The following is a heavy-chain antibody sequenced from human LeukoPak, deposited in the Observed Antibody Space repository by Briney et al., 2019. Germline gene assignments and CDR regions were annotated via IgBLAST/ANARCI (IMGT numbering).Heavy chain of an antibody. D-gene: IGHD5-18*01. CDR1: GFTFSSYS. J-gene: IGHJ6*02. CDR3: ARLHGYTYGSTTYYYYGMDV. CDR2: ISSGSSTT. Sequence: GGSLRLSCAASGFTFSSYSMNWVRQAPGKGLEWVSYISSGSSTTYYAASVKGRFTISRDNAKNSLYLQVNSLRAEDTAVYYCARLHGYTYGSTTYYYYGMDVWGQGTTVTVSS. V-gene: IGHV3-48*04.